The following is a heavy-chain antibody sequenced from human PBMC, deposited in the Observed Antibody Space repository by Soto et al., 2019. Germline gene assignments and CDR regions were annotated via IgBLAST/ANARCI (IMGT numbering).Heavy chain of an antibody. Sequence: PGGSLRLSCAASGFTFSSYGMHWVRQAPGKGLEWVAVISYDGSNKYYADSVKGRFTISRDNSKNTLYLQMNSLRAEDTAVYYCAKGIAARRGPDYWGQGTLVTVSS. CDR3: AKGIAARRGPDY. CDR1: GFTFSSYG. V-gene: IGHV3-30*18. CDR2: ISYDGSNK. J-gene: IGHJ4*02. D-gene: IGHD6-6*01.